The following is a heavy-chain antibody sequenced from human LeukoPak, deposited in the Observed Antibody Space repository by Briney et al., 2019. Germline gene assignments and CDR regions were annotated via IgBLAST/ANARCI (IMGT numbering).Heavy chain of an antibody. V-gene: IGHV1-18*01. CDR1: GYTFTSYG. CDR2: ISAYNGNT. D-gene: IGHD3-3*01. Sequence: ASVKVSCKASGYTFTSYGICWVRQAPGPALEWMGWISAYNGNTNYAQKLQGRVTMTTNTSTSTAYMELRSLRSDYTGVYYCARGSIVEWLSPFEYWGQGTLVTVSS. CDR3: ARGSIVEWLSPFEY. J-gene: IGHJ4*02.